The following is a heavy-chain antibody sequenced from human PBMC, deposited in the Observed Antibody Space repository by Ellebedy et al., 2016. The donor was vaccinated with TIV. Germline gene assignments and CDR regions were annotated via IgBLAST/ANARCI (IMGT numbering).Heavy chain of an antibody. V-gene: IGHV3-23*01. Sequence: GESLKISCAASGFTFSGYAMAWVRQAPGKGPEWVSAIGPTSGYTFYADPVKGRFLLSRDNSKNTLFLQMNSLRAEDTATYYCAKDSRPYCSGGSCYSSTEYFQDWGQGTLVTVSS. CDR3: AKDSRPYCSGGSCYSSTEYFQD. CDR2: IGPTSGYT. D-gene: IGHD2-15*01. J-gene: IGHJ1*01. CDR1: GFTFSGYA.